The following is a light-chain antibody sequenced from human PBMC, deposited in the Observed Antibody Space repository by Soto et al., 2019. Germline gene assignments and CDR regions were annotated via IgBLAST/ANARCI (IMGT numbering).Light chain of an antibody. V-gene: IGLV2-14*01. CDR2: DVS. Sequence: QSVLTQPASVSGSPGQSITISCTGTSSDVGGYNHVSWYQQHPGKAPKLMICDVSNRPSGVSNRFSGSKSGNTASLTISGLQAEDEADYYCSSYTSSSTRVFGTGTKLTVL. CDR3: SSYTSSSTRV. J-gene: IGLJ1*01. CDR1: SSDVGGYNH.